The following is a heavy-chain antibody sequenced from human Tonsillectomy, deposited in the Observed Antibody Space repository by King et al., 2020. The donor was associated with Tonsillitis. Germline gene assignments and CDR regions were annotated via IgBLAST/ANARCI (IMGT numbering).Heavy chain of an antibody. CDR1: GFTFSSYA. D-gene: IGHD6-19*01. CDR3: AKDVRERYSSGWYYFQH. V-gene: IGHV3-23*04. Sequence: VQLVESGGGLVQPGGSLRLSCAASGFTFSSYAMSWVRQAPGKGLEWVSAISGSGGSTYYADSVKGRFTISRDNSKNTLYLQMNSLRAEDTAVYYCAKDVRERYSSGWYYFQHWGQGTLVTVSS. CDR2: ISGSGGST. J-gene: IGHJ1*01.